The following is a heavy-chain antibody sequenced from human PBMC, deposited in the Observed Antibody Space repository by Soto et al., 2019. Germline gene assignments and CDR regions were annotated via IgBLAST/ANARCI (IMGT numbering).Heavy chain of an antibody. D-gene: IGHD6-19*01. V-gene: IGHV1-18*01. CDR2: ISAYNGNT. CDR1: GYTFTSYG. Sequence: ASVKVSCKASGYTFTSYGISWVRQAPGQGLEWMGWISAYNGNTNYAQKLQGRGTMTTDTSTSTAYMELRSLRSDDTAVYYCASGAVAGTEIDYYYYYGMDVWGQGTTVTVSS. CDR3: ASGAVAGTEIDYYYYYGMDV. J-gene: IGHJ6*02.